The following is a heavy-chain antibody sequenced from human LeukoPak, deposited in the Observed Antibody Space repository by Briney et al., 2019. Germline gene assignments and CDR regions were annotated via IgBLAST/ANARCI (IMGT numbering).Heavy chain of an antibody. CDR3: ARGHTAVTRHFDF. CDR1: GFTFSSYS. Sequence: GGSLRLSCAASGFTFSSYSMNWVRQAPGKGLEWVSSISSSSSYIYYADSMKGRFTISRDNAKNSLYLDMNSLRAEDTAVYYCARGHTAVTRHFDFWGQGTLVTVSS. J-gene: IGHJ4*02. D-gene: IGHD4-17*01. V-gene: IGHV3-21*01. CDR2: ISSSSSYI.